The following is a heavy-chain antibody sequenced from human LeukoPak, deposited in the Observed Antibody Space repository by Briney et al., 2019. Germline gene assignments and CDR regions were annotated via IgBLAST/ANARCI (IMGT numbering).Heavy chain of an antibody. CDR1: GFTFSSYS. CDR3: AKERGYSGYVIDY. D-gene: IGHD5-12*01. V-gene: IGHV3-21*04. Sequence: PGGSLRLSCAASGFTFSSYSMNWVRQAPGKGLEWVSYISSSSSYIYYADSVKGRFTISRDNSKNTLYLQMNSLRAEDTAVYYCAKERGYSGYVIDYWGQGTLVTVSS. CDR2: ISSSSSYI. J-gene: IGHJ4*02.